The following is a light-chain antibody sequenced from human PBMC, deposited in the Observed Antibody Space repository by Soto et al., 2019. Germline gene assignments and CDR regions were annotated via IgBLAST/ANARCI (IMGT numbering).Light chain of an antibody. CDR1: QTVFTA. J-gene: IGKJ4*01. Sequence: EIVLTQSPATLSLFPGERATLSCRASQTVFTALAWYQKKTGQAPRLLVHGASNRASGIPARFSGSGSGTNFTLTISSLEPEDFGVCYCQQQIHWPITFGGGTKVEIK. V-gene: IGKV3-11*01. CDR3: QQQIHWPIT. CDR2: GAS.